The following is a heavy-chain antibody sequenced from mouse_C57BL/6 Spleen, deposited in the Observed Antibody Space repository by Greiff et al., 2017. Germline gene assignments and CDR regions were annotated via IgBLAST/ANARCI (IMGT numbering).Heavy chain of an antibody. D-gene: IGHD2-3*01. Sequence: EVQLQQSGPELVKPGASVKISCKASGYTFTDYYMNWVKQSHGKSLEWIGDINPNNGGTSYNQKFKGKATLTVDKSSSTAYMELRSLTSEDSAVYYCARSPYDGYSAWFAYWGQGTLVTVSA. J-gene: IGHJ3*01. CDR3: ARSPYDGYSAWFAY. CDR1: GYTFTDYY. V-gene: IGHV1-26*01. CDR2: INPNNGGT.